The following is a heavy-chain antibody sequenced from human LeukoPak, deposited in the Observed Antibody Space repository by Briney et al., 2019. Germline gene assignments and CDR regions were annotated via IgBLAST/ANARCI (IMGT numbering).Heavy chain of an antibody. Sequence: GRSLRLSCAASGFTFDDYAMHWVRQAPGKGLEWVSGISWNSGSIGYADSVKGRFTISRDNATNSLYLQMNSLRAEDMALYYCAKAGHGDYIDYWGQGTLVTVSS. J-gene: IGHJ4*02. CDR2: ISWNSGSI. D-gene: IGHD4-17*01. CDR1: GFTFDDYA. CDR3: AKAGHGDYIDY. V-gene: IGHV3-9*03.